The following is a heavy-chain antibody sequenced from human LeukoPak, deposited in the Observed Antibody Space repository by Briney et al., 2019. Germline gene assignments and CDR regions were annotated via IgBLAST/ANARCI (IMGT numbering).Heavy chain of an antibody. Sequence: ETLSLTCAVYGGSFSGYYWSWIRQPPGKGLEWIGEINHSGSTNYNPSLKSRVTISVDTSKNQFSLKLSSVTAADTAVYYCARGGGYNWFDPWGQGTLVTVSS. J-gene: IGHJ5*02. CDR2: INHSGST. CDR1: GGSFSGYY. CDR3: ARGGGYNWFDP. V-gene: IGHV4-34*01.